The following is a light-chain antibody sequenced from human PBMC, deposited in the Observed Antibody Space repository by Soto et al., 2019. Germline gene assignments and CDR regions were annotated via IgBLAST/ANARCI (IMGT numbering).Light chain of an antibody. CDR1: QYINTR. V-gene: IGKV3-11*01. Sequence: EIGLTQSPATLSSFPGDRVTLSCRASQYINTRLAWYQHRPGQAPRLLIYQTCIRAAGIPARFSASGTGTDFTLTISDVQPEDFAVYYWHQRQSWPRTFGQGTKVDI. J-gene: IGKJ1*01. CDR3: HQRQSWPRT. CDR2: QTC.